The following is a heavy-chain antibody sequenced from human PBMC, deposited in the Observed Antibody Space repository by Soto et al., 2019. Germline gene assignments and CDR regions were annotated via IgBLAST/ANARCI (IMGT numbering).Heavy chain of an antibody. Sequence: PSETLSLTCTVSGVSISTYYWTWIRQRPGKGLAWIGYIYHSGRTNCNPSLKSRVTMSVDTSKNQFSLKLSSVTAADTAVYYCARDLTIGGFFDPWGQGTLVTVSS. D-gene: IGHD4-17*01. CDR1: GVSISTYY. CDR3: ARDLTIGGFFDP. CDR2: IYHSGRT. V-gene: IGHV4-59*01. J-gene: IGHJ5*02.